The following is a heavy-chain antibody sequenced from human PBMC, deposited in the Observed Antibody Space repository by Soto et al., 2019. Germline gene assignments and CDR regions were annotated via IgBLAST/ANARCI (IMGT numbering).Heavy chain of an antibody. CDR3: AVWGTTGGFDL. D-gene: IGHD3-16*01. CDR1: GFRFKSFV. Sequence: QVQLVESGGGVVQPGTSLRLSCAASGFRFKSFVMHWVRQAPGKGLEWVAFTSYDGNNKDYGDSVKGRFTVSRDNPQNTLHLPMDFLRSEDTAIYYCAVWGTTGGFDLWCQGTLVSSSS. CDR2: TSYDGNNK. V-gene: IGHV3-30*19. J-gene: IGHJ4*02.